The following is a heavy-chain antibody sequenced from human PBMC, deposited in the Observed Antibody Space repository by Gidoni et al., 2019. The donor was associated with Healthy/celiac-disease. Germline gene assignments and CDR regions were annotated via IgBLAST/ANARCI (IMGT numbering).Heavy chain of an antibody. J-gene: IGHJ5*02. V-gene: IGHV1-69*01. CDR1: GGPFSSYA. CDR3: ARSPCSGGSCYRKKNWFDP. Sequence: QVQLVQSGAEVTKPGYSVKVSCKASGGPFSSYALRRVRQAPGQGLEWMGGIIPIFGTANYAQKFQGRVTITADESTSTAYMELSSLRSEDTAVYYCARSPCSGGSCYRKKNWFDPWGQGTLVTVSS. D-gene: IGHD2-15*01. CDR2: IIPIFGTA.